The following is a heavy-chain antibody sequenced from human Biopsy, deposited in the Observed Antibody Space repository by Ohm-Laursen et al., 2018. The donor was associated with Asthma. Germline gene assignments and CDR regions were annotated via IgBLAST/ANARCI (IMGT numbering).Heavy chain of an antibody. CDR2: INYRGDT. V-gene: IGHV4-34*01. J-gene: IGHJ1*01. Sequence: GTLSLTCTISGGSFTHYFWMWIRQPPGKGLEWIGEINYRGDTNYNPSLESRLSISIDTSTYHFSLRLNSVTATDTAVYYCVRGEEVAGTYFKDWDQGTLVTVSS. CDR1: GGSFTHYF. D-gene: IGHD6-19*01. CDR3: VRGEEVAGTYFKD.